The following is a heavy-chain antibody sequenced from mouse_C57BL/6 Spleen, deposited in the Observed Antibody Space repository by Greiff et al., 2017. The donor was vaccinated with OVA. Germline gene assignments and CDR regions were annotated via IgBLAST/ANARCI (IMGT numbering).Heavy chain of an antibody. CDR3: TRNYGSY. CDR2: IDPETGGT. V-gene: IGHV1-15*01. CDR1: GYTFTDYE. J-gene: IGHJ2*01. D-gene: IGHD1-1*01. Sequence: VQLQQSGAELVRPWASVTLSCKASGYTFTDYEMHWVKQTPVHGLEWIGAIDPETGGTAYNQKFKGKAILTADKSSSTAYMELRSLTSEDSAVYYCTRNYGSYWGQGTTLTVSS.